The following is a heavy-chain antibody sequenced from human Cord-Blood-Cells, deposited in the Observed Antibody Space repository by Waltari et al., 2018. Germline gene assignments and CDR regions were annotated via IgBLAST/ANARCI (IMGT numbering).Heavy chain of an antibody. CDR3: ARDGLRYNYYFIYGRDV. D-gene: IGHD3-9*01. Sequence: QVQLQQWGAGLLKPSETLSLTCAVYGGSFSGYYWSWIRQPPGKGLEWIGEINHSGSTTYNPDLKRRVTISVHTSKNQFSLKLSSVTAADTAVYYCARDGLRYNYYFIYGRDVWGQGTTVAVSS. V-gene: IGHV4-34*01. CDR2: INHSGST. CDR1: GGSFSGYY. J-gene: IGHJ6*02.